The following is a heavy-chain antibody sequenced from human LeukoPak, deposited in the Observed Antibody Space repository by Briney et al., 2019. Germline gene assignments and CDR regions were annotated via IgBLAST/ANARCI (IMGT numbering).Heavy chain of an antibody. D-gene: IGHD3-10*01. Sequence: SETLSLTCAVYGGSFSGYYWSWIRQPPGKGLEWIGEINHSGSTNYNPSLKSRVTISVDTSKNQFSLKLSSVTAAGTAVYYCARGGITMVRGRPRDYWYFDLWGRGTLVTVSS. J-gene: IGHJ2*01. CDR1: GGSFSGYY. CDR3: ARGGITMVRGRPRDYWYFDL. V-gene: IGHV4-34*01. CDR2: INHSGST.